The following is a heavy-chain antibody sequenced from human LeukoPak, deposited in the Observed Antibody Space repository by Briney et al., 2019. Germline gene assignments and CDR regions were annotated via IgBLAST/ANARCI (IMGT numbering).Heavy chain of an antibody. J-gene: IGHJ4*02. V-gene: IGHV3-30*03. CDR3: ASAPLAVAGPKGLY. CDR1: GFTFSSYG. D-gene: IGHD6-19*01. CDR2: ISYDGSNK. Sequence: GGSLRLSCAASGFTFSSYGMHWVRQAPGKGLEWVAVISYDGSNKYYADSVKGRFTISRDNSKNTLYLQMNSLRAEDTAVYYCASAPLAVAGPKGLYWGQGTLVTVSS.